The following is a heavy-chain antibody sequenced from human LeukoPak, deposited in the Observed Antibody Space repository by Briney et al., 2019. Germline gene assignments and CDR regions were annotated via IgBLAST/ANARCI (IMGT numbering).Heavy chain of an antibody. V-gene: IGHV4-4*02. CDR3: ARAYMVRGVISAFDI. CDR2: IYHSGST. Sequence: PSGTLSLTCAVSGGSISSSNWWSWVRQPPGKGLEWIGEIYHSGSTNYNPSLKSRVTISVDKSKNQFSLKLSSVTAADTAVYYCARAYMVRGVISAFDIWGQGTMVTVSS. D-gene: IGHD3-10*01. J-gene: IGHJ3*02. CDR1: GGSISSSNW.